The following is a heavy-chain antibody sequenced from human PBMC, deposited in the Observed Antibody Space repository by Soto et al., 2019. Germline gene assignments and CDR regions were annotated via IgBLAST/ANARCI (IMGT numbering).Heavy chain of an antibody. J-gene: IGHJ4*02. CDR3: ARDLGGWPDY. V-gene: IGHV1-3*01. CDR2: INAGNGNT. D-gene: IGHD2-15*01. CDR1: GHTGTSSA. Sequence: ASVKVSPRAPGHTGTSSAMHLVRQALGQRLEWMGWINAGNGNTKYSQKFQGRVTITRDTSASTAYMELSSLRSEDTAVYYCARDLGGWPDYWGQGTLVTVSS.